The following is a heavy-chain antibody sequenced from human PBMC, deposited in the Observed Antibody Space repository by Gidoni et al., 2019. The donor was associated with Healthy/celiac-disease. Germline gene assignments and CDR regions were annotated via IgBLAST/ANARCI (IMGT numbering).Heavy chain of an antibody. CDR3: ARSSYYDSSGLPDH. V-gene: IGHV4-31*01. J-gene: IGHJ5*02. D-gene: IGHD3-22*01. CDR1: GGSISSGVYY. CDR2: IYYNGSN. Sequence: QVQLQDSGPGLVKPSQTLFLTCTVSGGSISSGVYYWSWIREHPGKGLECIGYIYYNGSNYYNPSLKSLVTISVDTTKNQFSLKLISVTAADTAVYYCARSSYYDSSGLPDHWGQGTLVTVSS.